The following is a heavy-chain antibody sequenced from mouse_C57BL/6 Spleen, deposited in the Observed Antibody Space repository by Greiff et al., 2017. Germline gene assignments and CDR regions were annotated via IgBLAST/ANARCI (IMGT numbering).Heavy chain of an antibody. V-gene: IGHV1-62-3*01. CDR3: ARGNDDYDAGFAY. CDR2: IDPNSGGT. J-gene: IGHJ3*01. CDR1: GYTFTSYW. Sequence: QVQLKESGAELVKPGASVKLSCKASGYTFTSYWMHWVKQRPGRGLEWIGRIDPNSGGTKYNEKFKSKATLTVDKPSSTDYMQLSSLTSEDSAVYYCARGNDDYDAGFAYWGQGTLVTVSA. D-gene: IGHD2-4*01.